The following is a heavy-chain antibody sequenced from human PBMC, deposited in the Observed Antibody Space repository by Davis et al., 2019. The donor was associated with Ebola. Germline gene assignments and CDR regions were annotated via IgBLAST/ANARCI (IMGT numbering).Heavy chain of an antibody. CDR1: GYTFTSYA. Sequence: ASVKVSCKASGYTFTSYAMHWVRQAPGQGLEWMGWMNPNSGNTGYAQKFQGRVTMTRNTSISTAYMELSSLRSEDTAVYYCARDGPKYYDFWSGYYTDYGMDVWGQGTTVTVSS. CDR2: MNPNSGNT. D-gene: IGHD3-3*01. V-gene: IGHV1-8*02. J-gene: IGHJ6*02. CDR3: ARDGPKYYDFWSGYYTDYGMDV.